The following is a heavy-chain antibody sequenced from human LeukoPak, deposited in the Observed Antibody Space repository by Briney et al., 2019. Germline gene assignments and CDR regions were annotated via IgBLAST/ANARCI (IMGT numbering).Heavy chain of an antibody. D-gene: IGHD6-13*01. CDR1: GFTFSSYA. CDR3: VRDYIAAAGKTYYYYGMDV. V-gene: IGHV3-30-3*01. Sequence: PGGSLRLSCAASGFTFSSYAMHWARQAPGKGLEWVAVISYDGSNKYHADSVKGRFTISRDNSKNTLYLQMNSLRAEDTAVYYCVRDYIAAAGKTYYYYGMDVWGQGTTVTVSS. CDR2: ISYDGSNK. J-gene: IGHJ6*02.